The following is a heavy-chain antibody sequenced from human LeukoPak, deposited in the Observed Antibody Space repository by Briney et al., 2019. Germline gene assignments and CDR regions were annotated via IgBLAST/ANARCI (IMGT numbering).Heavy chain of an antibody. CDR2: INHSGST. CDR3: ARAGRLPFDY. Sequence: SETLSLTCAVYGGSFSGYYWSWIRQPPGKGLEWIGEINHSGSTNYNPSLKSRVTISVDTSKNQFSLKPSSVTAADTAVYYCARAGRLPFDYWGQGTLVTVSS. D-gene: IGHD6-25*01. J-gene: IGHJ4*02. V-gene: IGHV4-34*01. CDR1: GGSFSGYY.